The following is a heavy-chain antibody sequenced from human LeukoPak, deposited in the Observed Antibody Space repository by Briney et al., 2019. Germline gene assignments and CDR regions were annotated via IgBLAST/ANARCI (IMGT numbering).Heavy chain of an antibody. V-gene: IGHV1-69*04. CDR1: GGTFSSYA. Sequence: SVKVSCKASGGTFSSYAISWVRQAPGQGLEWMGRIIPILGIANYAQKFQGRVTITADKSTSTAYMELSSLRSEDTAVYYCARDLHGSGSRSFDYWGQGTLVTVSS. CDR2: IIPILGIA. D-gene: IGHD3-10*01. CDR3: ARDLHGSGSRSFDY. J-gene: IGHJ4*02.